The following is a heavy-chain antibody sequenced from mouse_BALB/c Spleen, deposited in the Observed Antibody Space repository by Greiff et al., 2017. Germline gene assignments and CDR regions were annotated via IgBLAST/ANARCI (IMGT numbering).Heavy chain of an antibody. J-gene: IGHJ1*01. D-gene: IGHD1-1*01. CDR1: GFNIKDTY. CDR3: ARYGYFDV. V-gene: IGHV14-3*02. CDR2: IDPANGNT. Sequence: EVKLMESGAELVKPGASVKLSCTASGFNIKDTYMHWVKQRPEQGLEWIGRIDPANGNTKYDPKFQGKATITADTSSNTAYLQLSSLTSEDTAVYYCARYGYFDVWGAGTTVTVSS.